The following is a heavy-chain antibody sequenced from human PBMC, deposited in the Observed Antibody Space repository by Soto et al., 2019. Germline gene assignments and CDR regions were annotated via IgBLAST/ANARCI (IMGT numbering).Heavy chain of an antibody. CDR3: ARDDAFGNENAFDL. D-gene: IGHD1-1*01. J-gene: IGHJ3*01. CDR1: GFSFRTYG. V-gene: IGHV3-33*04. CDR2: ISPN. Sequence: QVQLVESGGGLVQPGTSLRLSCAVSGFSFRTYGFHWVRQPPGKGLEWVAVISPNGHSDSVEGRFTISRDNSKDTLYLQMNNLRAEDTAVYYCARDDAFGNENAFDLWGQGTMVTVSS.